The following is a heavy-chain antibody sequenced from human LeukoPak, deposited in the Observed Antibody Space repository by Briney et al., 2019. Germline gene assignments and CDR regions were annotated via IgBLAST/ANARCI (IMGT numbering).Heavy chain of an antibody. CDR1: GFTFDDYG. CDR3: AKSSWFDYFDY. J-gene: IGHJ4*02. Sequence: GGSLRLSCAASGFTFDDYGMSWVRQAPGKGLEWVSFIYSDNTHYSDSVKGRFTISRDNSKNTLYLQMNSLRDEDTAVYSCAKSSWFDYFDYWGQGTLVTVSS. CDR2: IYSDNT. V-gene: IGHV3-23*03. D-gene: IGHD3-10*01.